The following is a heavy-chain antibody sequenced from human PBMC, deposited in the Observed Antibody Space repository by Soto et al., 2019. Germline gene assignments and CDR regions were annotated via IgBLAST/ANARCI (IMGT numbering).Heavy chain of an antibody. CDR2: IYYGGST. V-gene: IGHV4-61*01. D-gene: IGHD5-18*01. CDR1: GGSVSSGSYY. J-gene: IGHJ5*02. CDR3: ARGDDTAMVMENWFDP. Sequence: SETLSLTCTVSGGSVSSGSYYWSWIRQPPGKGLEWIGYIYYGGSTNYNPSLKSRVTISVDTSKNQFSLKLSSVTAADTAVYYCARGDDTAMVMENWFDPWGQGTLVTVSS.